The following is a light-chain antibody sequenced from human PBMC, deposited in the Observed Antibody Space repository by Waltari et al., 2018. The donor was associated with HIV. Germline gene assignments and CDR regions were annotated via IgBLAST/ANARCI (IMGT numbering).Light chain of an antibody. CDR2: GAS. CDR1: QDISNL. Sequence: DIQMTQSPSSLSASVGDRVTITCRASQDISNLLAWFQQKPGRAPKALIYGASNLQSGVPSNFSGSGSGTDFTLTINSLQPEDFGTYFCQQYSSYPLTFGQGTKVEIK. J-gene: IGKJ1*01. CDR3: QQYSSYPLT. V-gene: IGKV1-16*02.